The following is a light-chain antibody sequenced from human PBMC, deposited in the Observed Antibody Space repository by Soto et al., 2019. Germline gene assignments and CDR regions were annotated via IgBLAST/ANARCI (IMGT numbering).Light chain of an antibody. J-gene: IGLJ1*01. CDR3: QSYDTRLSAYV. Sequence: QSVLTQPPSVSGAPGQRVTISCTGSSSNIGAGYDVHWYQQFPGAAPKLLIFVNSNRPSGVPDRFSGSKSGTSASLAITGLQAEDEADYYCQSYDTRLSAYVFGTGTKLTVL. CDR1: SSNIGAGYD. V-gene: IGLV1-40*01. CDR2: VNS.